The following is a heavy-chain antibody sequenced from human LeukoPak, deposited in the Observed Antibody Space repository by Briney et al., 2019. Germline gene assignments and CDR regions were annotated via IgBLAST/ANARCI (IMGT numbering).Heavy chain of an antibody. D-gene: IGHD1-26*01. J-gene: IGHJ6*03. V-gene: IGHV1-8*01. Sequence: ASVKVSCKASGYTFTSYDINWVRQATGQGLEWMGWMNPNSGNTGYAQKFQGRVTMTRNTSIRTAYMELSSLRSEDTSVYYCARGQKPRQICGKSYYYSNNRAVWAKGPRSPSP. CDR2: MNPNSGNT. CDR1: GYTFTSYD. CDR3: ARGQKPRQICGKSYYYSNNRAV.